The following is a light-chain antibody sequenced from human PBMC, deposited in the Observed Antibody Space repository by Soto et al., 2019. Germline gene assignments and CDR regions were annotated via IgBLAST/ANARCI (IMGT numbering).Light chain of an antibody. V-gene: IGKV3-11*01. CDR1: QSVSTF. Sequence: DIVLTQSPATVSSSPGERATLSCRASQSVSTFLAWYQQKPGQAPRLLIYDASNRATGIPGRFSGSGSGTDFILTISSLEPEYFAVYYCQQRSNWPLTFGGGTKVEIK. J-gene: IGKJ4*01. CDR2: DAS. CDR3: QQRSNWPLT.